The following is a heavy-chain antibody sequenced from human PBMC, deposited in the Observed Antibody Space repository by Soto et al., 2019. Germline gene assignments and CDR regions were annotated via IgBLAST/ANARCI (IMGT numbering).Heavy chain of an antibody. D-gene: IGHD4-17*01. CDR1: GFSFSRYV. J-gene: IGHJ6*02. CDR3: ARDRTYGDSPFGMDV. V-gene: IGHV3-30-3*01. CDR2: ISYDGSNK. Sequence: QVQLVESGGGVVQPGRSLRLSCVVSGFSFSRYVMRWVRQAPGKGLEWVADISYDGSNKDYADSVKSRLTISRDNSKNTVYLQMNSLRAEDTAVYYCARDRTYGDSPFGMDVWGQGTTVTVSS.